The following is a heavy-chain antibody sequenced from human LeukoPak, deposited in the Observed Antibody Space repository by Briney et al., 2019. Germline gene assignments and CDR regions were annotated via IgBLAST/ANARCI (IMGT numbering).Heavy chain of an antibody. J-gene: IGHJ4*02. CDR3: TRGNILRRAGWSHHAGDF. Sequence: ASVKVSCKASGYTFTSYDISWVRQAPGQGLEWMGWVNPNNGYTGYARKLQGRVTVTRDTSIDTAYMELSSLRSEDTAVYYCTRGNILRRAGWSHHAGDFWGQGTLVTVS. V-gene: IGHV1-8*01. CDR1: GYTFTSYD. CDR2: VNPNNGYT. D-gene: IGHD6-19*01.